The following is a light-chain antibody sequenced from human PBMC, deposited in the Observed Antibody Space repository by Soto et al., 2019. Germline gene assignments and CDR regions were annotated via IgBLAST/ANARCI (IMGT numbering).Light chain of an antibody. CDR2: EVT. CDR1: SSDVGSYNR. J-gene: IGLJ3*02. Sequence: QSALTQPPSVSGSPGQSVTISCTGTSSDVGSYNRVSWYQQPPGTAPKLMIYEVTNRPSGVPNRFSASKSGNTASLTISGLQAEDEADYYSASYTSSRTWVFGGGPKLTVL. CDR3: ASYTSSRTWV. V-gene: IGLV2-18*02.